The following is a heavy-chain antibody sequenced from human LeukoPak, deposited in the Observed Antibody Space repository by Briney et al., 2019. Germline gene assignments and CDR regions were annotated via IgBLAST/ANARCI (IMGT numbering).Heavy chain of an antibody. Sequence: SETLSLNCAVYGGSFSNYYWSWIRQPPGKGLEWIGSVYYSGSTYYNPSLKSRVTMSVDTSKNQFSLKLSSVTAADTAVYYCARHVRKRGIAVAGTPGWFDPWGQGTLVTVSS. J-gene: IGHJ5*02. CDR3: ARHVRKRGIAVAGTPGWFDP. CDR2: VYYSGST. V-gene: IGHV4-39*01. CDR1: GGSFSNYY. D-gene: IGHD6-19*01.